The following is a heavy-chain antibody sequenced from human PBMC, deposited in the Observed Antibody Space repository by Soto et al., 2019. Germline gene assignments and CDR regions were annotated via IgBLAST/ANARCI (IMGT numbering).Heavy chain of an antibody. Sequence: QVQLVQSGAEVKKPGASVTVSCKASGYTFSDYYLHWVRQAPGQGPEWMGRINPNSGDTKFAQTFQGRVTMTRDTSVRTAFMELNWLKPDDTAVYYCARESGGATATLDYYYFYMDVWGQGTTVTVSS. J-gene: IGHJ6*03. V-gene: IGHV1-2*06. CDR1: GYTFSDYY. CDR2: INPNSGDT. D-gene: IGHD5-12*01. CDR3: ARESGGATATLDYYYFYMDV.